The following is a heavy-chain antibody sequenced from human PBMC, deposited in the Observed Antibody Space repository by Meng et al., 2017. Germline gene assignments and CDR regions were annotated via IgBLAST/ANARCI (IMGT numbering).Heavy chain of an antibody. V-gene: IGHV4-4*02. CDR3: ARELDAVGVTAYDL. Sequence: GLVEPSGTLSFACVVSGGSISSNNWWSWVRQTPGKGLEWIGEVYHNGNANYNPSLKSRVTISVDKSKNKFSPKLSFVAAADTAIYYCARELDAVGVTAYDLWGQGTLVTVSS. CDR2: VYHNGNA. CDR1: GGSISSNNW. J-gene: IGHJ4*02. D-gene: IGHD2-21*02.